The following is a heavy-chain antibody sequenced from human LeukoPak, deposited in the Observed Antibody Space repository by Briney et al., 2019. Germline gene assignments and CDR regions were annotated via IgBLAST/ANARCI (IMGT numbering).Heavy chain of an antibody. Sequence: SETLSLTCTVSGGSISSSSYYWGWIRQPPGKGLEWIGSIYYSGSTYYNPSLKSRVTISVDTSKNQFSLKLSSVTAADTAVYYCARAPTSILWFGELPSWYFDYWGQGTLVTVSS. CDR3: ARAPTSILWFGELPSWYFDY. D-gene: IGHD3-10*01. CDR1: GGSISSSSYY. V-gene: IGHV4-39*07. J-gene: IGHJ4*02. CDR2: IYYSGST.